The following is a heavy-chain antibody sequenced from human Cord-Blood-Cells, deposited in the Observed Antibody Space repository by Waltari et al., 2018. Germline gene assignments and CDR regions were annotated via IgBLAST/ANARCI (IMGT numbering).Heavy chain of an antibody. V-gene: IGHV4-39*01. CDR1: GGSISSSSYY. J-gene: IGHJ4*02. Sequence: QLQLQESGPGLVKPSETLSLTCTVSGGSISSSSYYWGWIRQPPGKGLEWIGSIYYSGSTYYNPSLKSRVTISVDTSKNQFSLKLSSVTAADTAVYYCARHWVWFGELLYFDYWGQGTLVTVSS. D-gene: IGHD3-10*01. CDR2: IYYSGST. CDR3: ARHWVWFGELLYFDY.